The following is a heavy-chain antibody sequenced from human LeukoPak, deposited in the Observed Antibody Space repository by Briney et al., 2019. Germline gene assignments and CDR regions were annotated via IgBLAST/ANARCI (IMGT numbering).Heavy chain of an antibody. J-gene: IGHJ3*02. CDR1: GGSISSSSYY. CDR3: ARLGYCSGGSCYTEAFDI. CDR2: IYYSAST. D-gene: IGHD2-15*01. Sequence: PSETLSLTCTASGGSISSSSYYWGWIRQPPGKGLEWIGSIYYSASTYYNPSLKSRVTISIDTSKNQFSLKLSSVTAADTAVYHCARLGYCSGGSCYTEAFDIWGQGTMVTVSS. V-gene: IGHV4-39*01.